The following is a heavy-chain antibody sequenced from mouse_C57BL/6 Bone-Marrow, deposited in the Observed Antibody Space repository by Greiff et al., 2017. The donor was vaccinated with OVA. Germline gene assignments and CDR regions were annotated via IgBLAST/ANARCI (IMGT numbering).Heavy chain of an antibody. J-gene: IGHJ2*01. CDR2: INPGSGGT. CDR1: GYAFTNYL. V-gene: IGHV1-54*01. CDR3: ARGVDSYFDY. D-gene: IGHD1-1*02. Sequence: QVQLQQSGAELVRPGTSVKVSCKASGYAFTNYLIEWVKQRPGQGLEWIGVINPGSGGTKYNEKFKGKATLTADKSSSTAYMQLSSLTSEDSAVYFCARGVDSYFDYWRQGTTLTVSS.